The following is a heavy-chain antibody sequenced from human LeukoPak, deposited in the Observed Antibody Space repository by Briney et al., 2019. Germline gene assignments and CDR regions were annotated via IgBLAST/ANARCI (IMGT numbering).Heavy chain of an antibody. CDR3: ARFAVANYAEYFQH. D-gene: IGHD4/OR15-4a*01. J-gene: IGHJ1*01. CDR1: GFTFSSYE. Sequence: GGSLRLSCAASGFTFSSYEMNWVRQAPGKGLEGVSYISSSGSTIYYADSVKGRFTISRDNAKNSLYLQMNSLRAEDTAVYYCARFAVANYAEYFQHWGQGTLVTVSS. CDR2: ISSSGSTI. V-gene: IGHV3-48*03.